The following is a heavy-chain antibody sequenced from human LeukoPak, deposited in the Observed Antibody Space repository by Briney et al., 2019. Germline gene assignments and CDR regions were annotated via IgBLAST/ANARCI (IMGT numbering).Heavy chain of an antibody. J-gene: IGHJ4*02. V-gene: IGHV1-18*01. CDR3: ARDGGYGSGSSTFDY. D-gene: IGHD3-10*01. CDR2: ISAYNGNT. CDR1: GYTFTSYG. Sequence: ASATLSFTASGYTFTSYGISWVRQAPGQGLEWMGWISAYNGNTNYAQKLQGRVTMTTDTSTSTAYMEPRSLRSDDTAVYYCARDGGYGSGSSTFDYWGQGTLVTVSS.